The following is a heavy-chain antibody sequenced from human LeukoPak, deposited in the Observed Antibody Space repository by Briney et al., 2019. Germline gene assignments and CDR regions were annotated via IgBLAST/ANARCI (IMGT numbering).Heavy chain of an antibody. CDR2: INPNSGGT. CDR3: LLGYCSSTSCSNYYYYGMDV. J-gene: IGHJ6*02. Sequence: PGGSLRLSCAASGYTFTGYYMHWVRQAPGQGLEWMGWINPNSGGTNYAQKFQGRVTMTRDTSISTAYMELSRLRSDDTAVYYCLLGYCSSTSCSNYYYYGMDVWGQGTTVTVSS. CDR1: GYTFTGYY. D-gene: IGHD2-2*01. V-gene: IGHV1-2*02.